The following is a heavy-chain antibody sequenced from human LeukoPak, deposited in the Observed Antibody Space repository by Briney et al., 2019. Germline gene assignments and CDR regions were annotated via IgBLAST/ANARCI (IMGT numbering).Heavy chain of an antibody. V-gene: IGHV3-23*01. D-gene: IGHD1-26*01. Sequence: PGGSLRLSCAASGFTFSSNGMSWVRQAPGKGLEWVSAISGSGGSTYYADSVKGRFTISRDNSKNTLYLQMNSLRAEDTAVYYGAKRRLYTSGSYVLGYWGQGTLVTVSS. J-gene: IGHJ4*02. CDR2: ISGSGGST. CDR1: GFTFSSNG. CDR3: AKRRLYTSGSYVLGY.